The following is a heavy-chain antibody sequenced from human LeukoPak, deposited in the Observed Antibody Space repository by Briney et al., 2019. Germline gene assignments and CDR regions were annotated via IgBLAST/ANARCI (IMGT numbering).Heavy chain of an antibody. CDR2: IYPGDSDT. V-gene: IGHV5-51*01. Sequence: GESLKISCKGSGYSFTSYWIGWVRQMPGKGLEWMGIIYPGDSDTRYSPSFQDQVTISADKSVSTAYLQWSSLKASDTAMYYCARRLVRGMNNFDYWGQGTLVTVSS. D-gene: IGHD3-10*01. J-gene: IGHJ4*02. CDR1: GYSFTSYW. CDR3: ARRLVRGMNNFDY.